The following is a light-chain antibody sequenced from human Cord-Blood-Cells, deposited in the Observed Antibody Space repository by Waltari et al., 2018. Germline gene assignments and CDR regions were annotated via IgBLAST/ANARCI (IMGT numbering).Light chain of an antibody. Sequence: QSALTQPPSASASPGQSVPISCTGTSSDVGGYNYVSWYQQHPGKAPKLMIYEVSKRPSGVPDRFSGSKSGNTASLTVSWLQAEDEADYYCSSYAGSNNLVFGGGTKLTVL. J-gene: IGLJ3*02. CDR3: SSYAGSNNLV. CDR1: SSDVGGYNY. CDR2: EVS. V-gene: IGLV2-8*01.